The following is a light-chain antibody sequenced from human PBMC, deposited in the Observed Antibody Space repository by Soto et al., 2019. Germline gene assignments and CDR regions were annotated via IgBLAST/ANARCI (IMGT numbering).Light chain of an antibody. CDR3: ASYTRSTTYV. CDR2: DAS. Sequence: QSVLTQPASVSGSPGQSITISCTGTISDVGGNDYVSWYQQHPGKAPKVIIYDASYRPSGISHRFSGSKSGNTASLVISGLQAEEGDKYNCASYTRSTTYVFGTGTKLTVL. J-gene: IGLJ1*01. CDR1: ISDVGGNDY. V-gene: IGLV2-14*03.